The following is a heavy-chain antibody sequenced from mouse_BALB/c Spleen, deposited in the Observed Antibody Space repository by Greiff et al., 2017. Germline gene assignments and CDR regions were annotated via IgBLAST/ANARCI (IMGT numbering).Heavy chain of an antibody. CDR1: GFSLTSYG. D-gene: IGHD4-1*01. CDR2: IWAGGST. CDR3: ASLTLFAY. J-gene: IGHJ3*01. V-gene: IGHV2-9*02. Sequence: VKLMESGPGLVAPSQSLSITCTVSGFSLTSYGVHWVRQPPGKGLEWLGVIWAGGSTNYNSALMSRLSISKDNSKSQVFLKMNSLQTDDTAMYYCASLTLFAYWGQGTLVTVSA.